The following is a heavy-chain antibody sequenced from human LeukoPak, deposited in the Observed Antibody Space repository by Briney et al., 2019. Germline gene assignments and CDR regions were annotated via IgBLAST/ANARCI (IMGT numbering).Heavy chain of an antibody. J-gene: IGHJ4*02. D-gene: IGHD3-10*01. CDR3: ARERRMVRGVMYFDY. Sequence: PSETLSLTCAVSGGSISSSNWWSWVRQPPGKGLEWIGEIYHSGSTNYNPSLKSRVTISVDTSKNQFSLKLSSVTAADTAVYYCARERRMVRGVMYFDYWGQGTLVTVSS. CDR2: IYHSGST. CDR1: GGSISSSNW. V-gene: IGHV4-4*02.